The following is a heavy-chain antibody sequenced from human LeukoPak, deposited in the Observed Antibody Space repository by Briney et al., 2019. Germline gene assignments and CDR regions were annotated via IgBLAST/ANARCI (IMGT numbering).Heavy chain of an antibody. CDR3: ARSISVTHDY. CDR2: TYYRSRWYN. Sequence: SQTLSLTCAISGDSASSNSAAWNWIRQSPSRGLEWLGRTYYRSRWYNDYAVSVRSRITISPDTSKNQFSLQLNSVTPEDTAVYYCARSISVTHDYWGQGTLVTVSS. CDR1: GDSASSNSAA. J-gene: IGHJ4*02. V-gene: IGHV6-1*01. D-gene: IGHD4-17*01.